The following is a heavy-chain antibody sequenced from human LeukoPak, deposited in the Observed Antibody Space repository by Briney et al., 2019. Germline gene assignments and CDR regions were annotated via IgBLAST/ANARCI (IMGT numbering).Heavy chain of an antibody. J-gene: IGHJ4*02. D-gene: IGHD5-12*01. CDR3: ARLGGYVSYFDY. V-gene: IGHV4-39*01. CDR1: GGSISSSSYY. Sequence: SETLSLTCTVSGGSISSSSYYWGWIRQPPGKGLEWIGSIYYSGSTYYNPSLKSRVTISVDTSKNQFSLKLSSVTAADTAVYYCARLGGYVSYFDYWGQGTLVTVSS. CDR2: IYYSGST.